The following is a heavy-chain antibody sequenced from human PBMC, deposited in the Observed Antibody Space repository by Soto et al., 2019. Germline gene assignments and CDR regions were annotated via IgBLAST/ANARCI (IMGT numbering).Heavy chain of an antibody. CDR3: TTNYDILTGYYMGYYGMAV. Sequence: PGGSLRLACAAPGFSFSDAWMNWVRQAPGKGLEWVARIKSKSDGGTTDYAAPVKGRFTISRDDSKNSLYLQMNSLKTEDTAVYYCTTNYDILTGYYMGYYGMAVWGQGTTVTVSS. J-gene: IGHJ6*02. V-gene: IGHV3-15*07. D-gene: IGHD3-9*01. CDR2: IKSKSDGGTT. CDR1: GFSFSDAW.